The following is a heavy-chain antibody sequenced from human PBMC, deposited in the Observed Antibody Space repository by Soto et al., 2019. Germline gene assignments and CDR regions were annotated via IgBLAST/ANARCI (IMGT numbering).Heavy chain of an antibody. V-gene: IGHV4-39*01. CDR2: IYYSGST. D-gene: IGHD2-2*01. CDR3: ASNYCSSTSCYEGGLHPFAETTNYYYMDV. Sequence: SETLSLTCTVSGGSISSSSYYWGWIRQPPGKGLEWIGSIYYSGSTYYNPSLKSRVTISVDTSKNQFSLKLSSVTAADTAVYYCASNYCSSTSCYEGGLHPFAETTNYYYMDVWGKGTTVTVSS. CDR1: GGSISSSSYY. J-gene: IGHJ6*03.